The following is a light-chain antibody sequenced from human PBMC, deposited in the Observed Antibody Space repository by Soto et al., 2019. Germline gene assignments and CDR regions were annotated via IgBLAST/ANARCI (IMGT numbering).Light chain of an antibody. CDR3: QSYDSSLSVV. CDR1: SSNIGAGYN. Sequence: QSVLTQPPSVSGAPGQRVTISCTGSSSNIGAGYNVHWYEQLPETAPKLLIYGNSNRPSGVPDRCSGSKSGTSASLAITGLQAEDEADYYCQSYDSSLSVVFGGGTKLTVL. CDR2: GNS. J-gene: IGLJ2*01. V-gene: IGLV1-40*01.